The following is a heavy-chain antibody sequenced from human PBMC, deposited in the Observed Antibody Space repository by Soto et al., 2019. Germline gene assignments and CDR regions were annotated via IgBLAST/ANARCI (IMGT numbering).Heavy chain of an antibody. CDR1: GFTFSSYS. CDR2: ISSTGGTI. J-gene: IGHJ4*02. V-gene: IGHV3-48*01. Sequence: EVQLVESGGDLVQPGGCLRLSCAASGFTFSSYSTNWVRQAPGKGLEWISYISSTGGTIYYADSVKGRFTISRDNAKNSLYLQMNSLRAEDTAVYYCARDFYGDYGADYWGQGTLVSVSS. CDR3: ARDFYGDYGADY. D-gene: IGHD4-17*01.